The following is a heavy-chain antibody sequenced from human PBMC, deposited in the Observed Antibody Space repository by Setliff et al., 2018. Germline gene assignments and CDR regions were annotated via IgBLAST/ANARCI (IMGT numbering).Heavy chain of an antibody. Sequence: ASVKVSCAASGFTFSSYWMSWVRQTPGKGLEWVANVNQDGSDKYYVDSVKGRFTISRDNAKNSLYLQMNSLRPEDTALYYCAKGRTPYSRSWNGWFDPWGQGTLVTVSS. CDR2: VNQDGSDK. V-gene: IGHV3-7*03. D-gene: IGHD6-13*01. CDR3: AKGRTPYSRSWNGWFDP. J-gene: IGHJ5*02. CDR1: GFTFSSYW.